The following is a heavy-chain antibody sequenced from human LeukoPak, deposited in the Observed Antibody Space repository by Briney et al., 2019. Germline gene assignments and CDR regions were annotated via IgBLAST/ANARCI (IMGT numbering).Heavy chain of an antibody. Sequence: SETLSLTCTVSGGSISISSYYWGWIRQPPGKGLEWIGSIYYSGSTYYNPSLKSRVTISVDTSKNQFSLKLSSVTAADTAVYYCARHDLTGSPLDYWGQGTLVTVSS. CDR3: ARHDLTGSPLDY. J-gene: IGHJ4*02. V-gene: IGHV4-39*01. CDR1: GGSISISSYY. CDR2: IYYSGST. D-gene: IGHD3-9*01.